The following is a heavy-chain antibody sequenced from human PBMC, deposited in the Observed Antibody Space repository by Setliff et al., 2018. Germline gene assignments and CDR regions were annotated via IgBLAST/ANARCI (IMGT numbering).Heavy chain of an antibody. CDR2: ISAYNGNT. CDR1: GYTFTSYG. D-gene: IGHD3-10*01. Sequence: GASVKVSCKASGYTFTSYGISWVRQAPGQGLEWMGWISAYNGNTKYSQQFQGRVTITRDTSANTAYMELSSLRPEDTAVYYCARIKSSLVRGVISAFDIWGQGTMVTVSS. V-gene: IGHV1-18*01. J-gene: IGHJ3*02. CDR3: ARIKSSLVRGVISAFDI.